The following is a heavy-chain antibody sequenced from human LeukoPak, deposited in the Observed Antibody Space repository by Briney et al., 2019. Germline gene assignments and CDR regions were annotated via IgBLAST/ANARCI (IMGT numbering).Heavy chain of an antibody. Sequence: PSETLSLTCTVSGGSLSSGSYYWCWLRQPAGTGLEWIGRIYTSGSTNYNPSLKNRVTISADTSKMQFSLKLTCVTAADTAVYYCARDGDSGDYAYWGQGTLVTVSS. CDR3: ARDGDSGDYAY. D-gene: IGHD4-17*01. V-gene: IGHV4-61*02. CDR1: GGSLSSGSYY. CDR2: IYTSGST. J-gene: IGHJ4*02.